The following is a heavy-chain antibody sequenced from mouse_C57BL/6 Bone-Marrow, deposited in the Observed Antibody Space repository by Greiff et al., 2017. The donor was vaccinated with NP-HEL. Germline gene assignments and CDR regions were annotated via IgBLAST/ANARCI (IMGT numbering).Heavy chain of an antibody. V-gene: IGHV1-81*01. CDR3: ARLYYYGSSSYVDY. J-gene: IGHJ2*01. CDR2: IYPRSGNT. Sequence: QVQLQQSGAELARPGASVKLSCKASGYTFTSYGISWVKQRTGQGLEWIGEIYPRSGNTYYNEKFKGKATLTADKSSSTAYMELRSLTSEDSAVYFCARLYYYGSSSYVDYGGQGTTLTVSS. CDR1: GYTFTSYG. D-gene: IGHD1-1*01.